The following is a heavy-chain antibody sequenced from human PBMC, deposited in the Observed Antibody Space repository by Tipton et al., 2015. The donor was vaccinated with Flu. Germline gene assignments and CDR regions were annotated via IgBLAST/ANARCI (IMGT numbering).Heavy chain of an antibody. CDR2: ISHSGRT. CDR1: DYSISSGYY. Sequence: PGLVKPSETLSLICAVSDYSISSGYYWGWIRQPPGKGLEWIGCISHSGRTYYNPSLKSRVTISVDTAKNQFSQRLSSVTAADTAVYYCARSTYHYGSGSSDYWGQGTLLTVSS. D-gene: IGHD3-10*01. V-gene: IGHV4-38-2*01. J-gene: IGHJ4*02. CDR3: ARSTYHYGSGSSDY.